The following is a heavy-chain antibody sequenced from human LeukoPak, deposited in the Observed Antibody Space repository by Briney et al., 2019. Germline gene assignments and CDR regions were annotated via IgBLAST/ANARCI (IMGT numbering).Heavy chain of an antibody. Sequence: PGGSLRLSCAASGFTFSSYAMSWVRQPPGKGLEWIGEINHSGSTNYNPSLKSRVTISVDTSKNRFSLKLSSVTAADTAVYYCARTTYGGYGTSLDYWGQGTLVTVSS. CDR1: GFTFSSYA. J-gene: IGHJ4*02. D-gene: IGHD5-12*01. CDR2: INHSGST. V-gene: IGHV4-34*01. CDR3: ARTTYGGYGTSLDY.